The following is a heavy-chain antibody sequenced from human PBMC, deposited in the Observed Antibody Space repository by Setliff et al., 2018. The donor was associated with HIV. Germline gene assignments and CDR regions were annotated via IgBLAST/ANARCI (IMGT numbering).Heavy chain of an antibody. CDR3: ARDCSSTSCPGSFNYYYYYYYMDV. D-gene: IGHD2-2*01. Sequence: ASVKVSCKASGYTFTSYYMHWVRQAPGQGLEWMGTINPSGGSTSYAQKFQGRVTMTRDTSTSTVYMELSSLRSEDTAVYYCARDCSSTSCPGSFNYYYYYYYMDVWGKGTTVTVSS. CDR1: GYTFTSYY. V-gene: IGHV1-46*03. J-gene: IGHJ6*03. CDR2: INPSGGST.